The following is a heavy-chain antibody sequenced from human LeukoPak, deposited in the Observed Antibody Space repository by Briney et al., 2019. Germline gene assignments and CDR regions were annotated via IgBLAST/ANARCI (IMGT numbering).Heavy chain of an antibody. Sequence: GASVKVSRKASGYTFTSYAMHWVRQAPGQRLEWMGWINAGNGNTKYSQKFQGRVTITRDTSASTAYVELSSLRSEDTAVYYCARSGYCSSTSCRNHYYFGYWGQGTLVTVSS. CDR3: ARSGYCSSTSCRNHYYFGY. V-gene: IGHV1-3*01. J-gene: IGHJ4*02. CDR1: GYTFTSYA. CDR2: INAGNGNT. D-gene: IGHD2-2*01.